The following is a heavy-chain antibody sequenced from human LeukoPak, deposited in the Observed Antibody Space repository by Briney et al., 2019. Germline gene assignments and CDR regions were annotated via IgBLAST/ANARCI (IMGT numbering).Heavy chain of an antibody. D-gene: IGHD3-3*01. CDR1: GGSISSYY. J-gene: IGHJ4*02. Sequence: SETLSLTCTVSGGSISSYYWSWIRQPPGKGLEWIGSIYYSGSTYYNPSLKSRVTISVDTSKNQFSLKLSSVTAADTAVYYCARGVYDFWSGLPFDYWGQGTLVTVSS. V-gene: IGHV4-59*12. CDR2: IYYSGST. CDR3: ARGVYDFWSGLPFDY.